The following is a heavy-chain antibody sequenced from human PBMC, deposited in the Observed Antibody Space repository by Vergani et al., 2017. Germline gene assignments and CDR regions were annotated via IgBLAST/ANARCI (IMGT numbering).Heavy chain of an antibody. V-gene: IGHV3-48*01. CDR3: AREGSSSWYRRSYYYYYGMDV. D-gene: IGHD6-13*01. Sequence: EVQLVESGGGLVQPGGSLRLSCAASGFTFSSYSMNWVRQAPGKGLEWVSYISSSSSTIYYADSVKGRFTISRDNSKNTLYLQMNSLRAEDTAVYYCAREGSSSWYRRSYYYYYGMDVWGQGTTVTVSS. CDR2: ISSSSSTI. J-gene: IGHJ6*02. CDR1: GFTFSSYS.